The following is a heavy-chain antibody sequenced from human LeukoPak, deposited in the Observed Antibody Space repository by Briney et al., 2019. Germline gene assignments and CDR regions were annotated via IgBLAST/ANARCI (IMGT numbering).Heavy chain of an antibody. J-gene: IGHJ3*01. CDR1: GFTFISYE. V-gene: IGHV3-48*03. CDR3: ASEAVADAFDL. Sequence: PGGSLRLSCAVTGFTFISYEMNWVRQAPGKGLEWVSYIGSSGSTMYYADSAKGRFTISRDNAKNSLFLQMNSLRAEDTAVYYCASEAVADAFDLWGQWTMVTVSS. D-gene: IGHD6-19*01. CDR2: IGSSGSTM.